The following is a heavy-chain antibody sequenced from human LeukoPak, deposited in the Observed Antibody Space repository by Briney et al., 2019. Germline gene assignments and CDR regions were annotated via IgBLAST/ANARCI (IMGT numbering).Heavy chain of an antibody. Sequence: GGSLRLSCVASGFTFSSYEMNSVRQSPGKGLEWVSYISRSGSITYYADSVKGRFTISRDNAKNSMYLQMNSLRAEDTAVYYCARECGDYYFDYWGQGTLVTVSS. V-gene: IGHV3-48*03. CDR3: ARECGDYYFDY. D-gene: IGHD4-17*01. CDR2: ISRSGSIT. CDR1: GFTFSSYE. J-gene: IGHJ4*02.